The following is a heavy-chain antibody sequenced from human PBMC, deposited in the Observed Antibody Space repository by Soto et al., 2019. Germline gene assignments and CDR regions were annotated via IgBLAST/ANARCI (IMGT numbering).Heavy chain of an antibody. J-gene: IGHJ6*02. CDR1: GYTFTSYA. Sequence: ASVKVSCKASGYTFTSYAMHWVRQAPGQRLEWMGWINAGNGNTKYSQKFQGRVTITRDTSASTAYMELSSLRSEDTAVYYCARDRLLGYCSGGSCYSGVGYGMDVWGQGTTVTVSS. D-gene: IGHD2-15*01. CDR2: INAGNGNT. V-gene: IGHV1-3*01. CDR3: ARDRLLGYCSGGSCYSGVGYGMDV.